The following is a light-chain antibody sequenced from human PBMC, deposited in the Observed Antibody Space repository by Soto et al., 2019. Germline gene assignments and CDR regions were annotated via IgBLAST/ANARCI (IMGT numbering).Light chain of an antibody. Sequence: EIVLTQSPGTLSLSPGERATLSCWASQSVGSSSLAWYQQKPGQSPRLLIHGASNRATSIPDRFSGSGSGTDFSLTISSLEPEDSAVYFCQHYGTSPRLAFGRGTKVEIK. CDR2: GAS. CDR3: QHYGTSPRLA. J-gene: IGKJ4*01. V-gene: IGKV3-20*01. CDR1: QSVGSSS.